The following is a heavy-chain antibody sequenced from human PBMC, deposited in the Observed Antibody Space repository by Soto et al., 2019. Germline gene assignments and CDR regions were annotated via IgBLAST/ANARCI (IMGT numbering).Heavy chain of an antibody. V-gene: IGHV1-46*03. CDR3: ARGPPSGYSGYDEYYYYYMDV. CDR2: INPSGGST. D-gene: IGHD5-12*01. J-gene: IGHJ6*03. CDR1: GYTFTSYY. Sequence: ASVKVSCNASGYTFTSYYMHWVRQAPGQGLEWMGIINPSGGSTSYAQKFQGRVTMTRDTSTSTVYMELSSLRSEDTAVYYCARGPPSGYSGYDEYYYYYMDVWGKGTTVTVSS.